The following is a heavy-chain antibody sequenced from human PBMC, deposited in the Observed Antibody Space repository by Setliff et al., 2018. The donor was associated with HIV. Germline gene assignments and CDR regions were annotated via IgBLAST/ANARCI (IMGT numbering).Heavy chain of an antibody. V-gene: IGHV1-18*01. D-gene: IGHD2-15*01. CDR1: GSTFTSYG. CDR3: ARRKYCSGGSCYSADGAFDI. Sequence: ASVKVSCKASGSTFTSYGISWVRQAPGQGLEWMGWISAYNGNTNYAQKLQGRVTMTTDTSTSTAYMELRSLRSDDTAVYYCARRKYCSGGSCYSADGAFDIWGQGTMVTVSS. CDR2: ISAYNGNT. J-gene: IGHJ3*02.